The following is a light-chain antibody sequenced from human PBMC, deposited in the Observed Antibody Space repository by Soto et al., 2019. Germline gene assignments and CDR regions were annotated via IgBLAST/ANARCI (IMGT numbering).Light chain of an antibody. CDR1: SSNVGSYKL. J-gene: IGLJ3*02. Sequence: QSALTQPASVSGSPGQSITISCTGNSSNVGSYKLVSWYQQHPGKAPKLMIYDVSKRPSGVPDRFSGSKSGNTASLTISGLQAEDEADYYCCSYAGTYTWVFGGGTKLTVL. CDR2: DVS. CDR3: CSYAGTYTWV. V-gene: IGLV2-11*01.